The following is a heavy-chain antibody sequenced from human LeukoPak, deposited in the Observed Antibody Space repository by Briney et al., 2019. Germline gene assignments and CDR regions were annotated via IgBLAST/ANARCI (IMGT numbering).Heavy chain of an antibody. Sequence: PSETLSLTCTVSGGSISSYYWSWIRQPPGKGLEWIGEINHSGSTNYNPSLKSRVTISVDTSKNQFSLKLSSVTAADTAVHYCARARGYSYGPEYYFDYWGQGTLVTVSS. D-gene: IGHD5-18*01. J-gene: IGHJ4*02. CDR3: ARARGYSYGPEYYFDY. CDR2: INHSGST. CDR1: GGSISSYY. V-gene: IGHV4-34*01.